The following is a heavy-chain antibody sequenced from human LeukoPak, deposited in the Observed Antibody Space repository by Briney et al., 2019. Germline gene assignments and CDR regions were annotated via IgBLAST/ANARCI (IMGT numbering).Heavy chain of an antibody. V-gene: IGHV4-4*07. CDR1: GGSISSYY. CDR2: IYTTGST. CDR3: ARQTPVAGKAGFDY. D-gene: IGHD6-19*01. Sequence: PSETLSLTCTVSGGSISSYYWTWIRQPAGKGLEWIGRIYTTGSTNYNPSLNSRVTISVDTSKNPFSLKLSSVTAADTAVYYCARQTPVAGKAGFDYWGQGTLVTVSS. J-gene: IGHJ4*02.